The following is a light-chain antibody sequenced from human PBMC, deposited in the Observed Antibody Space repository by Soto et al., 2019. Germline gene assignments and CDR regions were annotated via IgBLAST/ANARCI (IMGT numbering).Light chain of an antibody. CDR2: AAS. Sequence: DIRMTQSPSSLSVSVGDRGTITCRASQSISSYLNWYQQKPGKAPKLLIYAASSLQSGVPSRFSGSGSGTDFTLTISRLQPEDCATYYCQQSYSTPYTFGQGTQLEIK. CDR3: QQSYSTPYT. CDR1: QSISSY. V-gene: IGKV1-39*01. J-gene: IGKJ2*01.